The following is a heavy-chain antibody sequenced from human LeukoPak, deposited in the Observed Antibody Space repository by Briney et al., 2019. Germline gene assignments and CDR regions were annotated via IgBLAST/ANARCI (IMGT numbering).Heavy chain of an antibody. V-gene: IGHV4-59*01. CDR2: IYYSGST. CDR1: GGSITSYH. CDR3: TRGGSGTYYHY. J-gene: IGHJ4*02. Sequence: SETLSLTCTVSGGSITSYHYSWIRQPPGKGLEWIGYIYYSGSTNYNPSLKSRVTISVDTSKNQFSLKLSSVTAADTAVYYCTRGGSGTYYHYWGQGTLVTVSS. D-gene: IGHD1-26*01.